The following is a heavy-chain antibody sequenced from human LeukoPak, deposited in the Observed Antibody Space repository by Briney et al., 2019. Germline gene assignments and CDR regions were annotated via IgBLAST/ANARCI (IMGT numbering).Heavy chain of an antibody. J-gene: IGHJ4*02. Sequence: GESLKISCKGSGYSFSSYWISWVRQMPGKGLEWMGRIDPGDSFTKYRPSLEGRVTISADESLSTVYLQWSSLNASDTAIYYCARDGGGVSSWVSHWGQGTLVTVSS. CDR2: IDPGDSFT. V-gene: IGHV5-10-1*01. CDR3: ARDGGGVSSWVSH. CDR1: GYSFSSYW. D-gene: IGHD2-8*02.